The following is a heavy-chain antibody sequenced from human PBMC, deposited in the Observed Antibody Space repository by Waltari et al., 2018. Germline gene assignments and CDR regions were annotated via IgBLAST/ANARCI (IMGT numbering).Heavy chain of an antibody. CDR3: AGSPTYYGSGTYYLRPQYYFDY. D-gene: IGHD3-10*01. CDR1: AGSISSGGYY. Sequence: QVQLQESGPGLVKPSQTLSLTCTVSAGSISSGGYYWSWIPQHPGQGLEWIGYIYYSGSTSFNPSLKSRLTISLDTSNNQFSLRLTSVTAADTAMYYCAGSPTYYGSGTYYLRPQYYFDYWGQGTLVTVSS. J-gene: IGHJ4*02. CDR2: IYYSGST. V-gene: IGHV4-31*03.